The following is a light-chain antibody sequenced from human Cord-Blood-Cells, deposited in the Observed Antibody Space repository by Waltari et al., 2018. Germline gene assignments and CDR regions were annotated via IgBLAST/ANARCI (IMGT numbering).Light chain of an antibody. CDR3: SSYTSSSTWV. CDR2: DVS. Sequence: QSALTQPASVSWSPGQSITISCTGTSSDVGGYNYVSWYQQHPGKAPKLMIYDVSKRPSGVSNRFSGSKSGHTASLTISGLQAEDEADYYCSSYTSSSTWVFGGGTKLTVL. V-gene: IGLV2-14*01. J-gene: IGLJ3*02. CDR1: SSDVGGYNY.